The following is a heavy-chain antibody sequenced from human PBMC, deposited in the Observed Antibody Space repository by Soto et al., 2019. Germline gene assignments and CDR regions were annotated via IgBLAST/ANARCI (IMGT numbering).Heavy chain of an antibody. V-gene: IGHV1-2*04. CDR2: INPNGGGT. CDR1: GYTFTGYY. J-gene: IGHJ6*03. Sequence: GASVKVSCKASGYTFTGYYMHWVRQAPGQGLEWMGWINPNGGGTNYAQKFQGWVTMTRDTSISTAYMELSRLRSDDTAVYYCARGYCSSTSCYERRYYYYYMDVWGKGTTVTVSS. CDR3: ARGYCSSTSCYERRYYYYYMDV. D-gene: IGHD2-2*01.